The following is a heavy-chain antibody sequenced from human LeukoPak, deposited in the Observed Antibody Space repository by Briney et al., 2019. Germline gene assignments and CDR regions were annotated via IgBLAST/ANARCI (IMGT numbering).Heavy chain of an antibody. CDR3: ARDSIAAAVGREHNWFDP. CDR2: IYYSGST. CDR1: GGSISSYY. J-gene: IGHJ5*02. D-gene: IGHD6-13*01. Sequence: PSETLSLTCTVSGGSISSYYWSWIRQPPGKGLEWIGYIYYSGSTNYNPSLKSRVTISVDTSKNQFSLRLSSVTAADTAVYYCARDSIAAAVGREHNWFDPWGQGTLVTVSS. V-gene: IGHV4-59*01.